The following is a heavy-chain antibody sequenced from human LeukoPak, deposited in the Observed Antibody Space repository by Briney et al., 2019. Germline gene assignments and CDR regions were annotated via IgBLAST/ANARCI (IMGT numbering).Heavy chain of an antibody. CDR3: ARAITMIVVVMGY. V-gene: IGHV3-74*01. D-gene: IGHD3-22*01. CDR1: GFTFSSYW. CDR2: INSDGSST. J-gene: IGHJ4*02. Sequence: GGSLRLSRAASGFTFSSYWMHWVRQAPGKGLVWVSRINSDGSSTSYADSVKGRFTISRDNSKNTLYLQMNSLRAEDTAVYYCARAITMIVVVMGYWGQGTLVTVSS.